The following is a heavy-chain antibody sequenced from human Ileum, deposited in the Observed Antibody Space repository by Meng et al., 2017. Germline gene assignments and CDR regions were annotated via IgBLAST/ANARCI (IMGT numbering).Heavy chain of an antibody. CDR2: MSPSSGNT. Sequence: QVQLVQSGVEVKKPGASMKVFCKASGYTFTTYYINWVRQATGQGLEGMGWMSPSSGNTGYAQEFQGRVTMTRNTSISTAYMELSGLRSEDTAVYYCAREAWSKTAAGVDYWGQGTLVTVSS. J-gene: IGHJ4*02. CDR3: AREAWSKTAAGVDY. D-gene: IGHD6-13*01. CDR1: GYTFTTYY. V-gene: IGHV1-8*02.